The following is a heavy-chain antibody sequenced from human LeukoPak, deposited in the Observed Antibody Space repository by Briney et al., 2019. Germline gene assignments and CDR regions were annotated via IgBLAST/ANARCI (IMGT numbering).Heavy chain of an antibody. J-gene: IGHJ6*02. V-gene: IGHV3-33*01. Sequence: GGSLRLSCAASGFTFSSYGMHWVRQAPGKGLEWVAVIWYDGSNKYYADSVEGRFTISRDNSKNTLYLQMNSLRAEDTAVYYCARYLDYYYYGMDVWGQGTTVTVSS. D-gene: IGHD2-8*01. CDR2: IWYDGSNK. CDR1: GFTFSSYG. CDR3: ARYLDYYYYGMDV.